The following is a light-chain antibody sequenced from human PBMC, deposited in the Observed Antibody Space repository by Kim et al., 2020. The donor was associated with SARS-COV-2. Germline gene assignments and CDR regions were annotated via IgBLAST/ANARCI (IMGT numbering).Light chain of an antibody. CDR1: QTISSN. V-gene: IGKV3-15*01. Sequence: EIVMTQSPATLSVSPGEGVTLSCRASQTISSNLGWYQQKPGQAPRLLIYGASTRATGVPARFSGSGSGTEFTLSISSLQSEDFAVYCCQQYSDWPWTFGQGTKLEI. CDR3: QQYSDWPWT. J-gene: IGKJ1*01. CDR2: GAS.